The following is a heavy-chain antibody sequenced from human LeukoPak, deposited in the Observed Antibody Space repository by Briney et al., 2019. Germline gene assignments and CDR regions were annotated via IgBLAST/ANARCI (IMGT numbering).Heavy chain of an antibody. CDR1: GYTFTSYG. Sequence: ASVKVSCKASGYTFTSYGISWVRQAPGQGLEWMGWISAYNGNTNYAQKLQGRVTMTTDTSTSTAYMELRSLRSDDTAVYYCAXQSYYYDSSGYYSYDAFDIWGQGTMVTVSS. D-gene: IGHD3-22*01. CDR3: AXQSYYYDSSGYYSYDAFDI. CDR2: ISAYNGNT. V-gene: IGHV1-18*01. J-gene: IGHJ3*02.